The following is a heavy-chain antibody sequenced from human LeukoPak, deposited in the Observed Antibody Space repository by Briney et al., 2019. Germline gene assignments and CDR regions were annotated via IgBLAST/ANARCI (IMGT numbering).Heavy chain of an antibody. CDR3: ARDYRGSYPRGYFDY. D-gene: IGHD3-16*02. CDR2: IYYTGST. J-gene: IGHJ4*02. V-gene: IGHV4-39*07. Sequence: PSETLSLTCTVSGGSISSSSYYWGWIRQPPGKGLEWIGSIYYTGSTYYNPSLKSRVTISVDTSKNHFSLRLSSVTAADTAVYYCARDYRGSYPRGYFDYWGQGTLVTVSS. CDR1: GGSISSSSYY.